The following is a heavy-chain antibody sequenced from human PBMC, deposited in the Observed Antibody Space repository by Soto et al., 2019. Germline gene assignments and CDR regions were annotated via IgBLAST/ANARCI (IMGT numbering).Heavy chain of an antibody. CDR1: GFVFSDYA. J-gene: IGHJ4*02. CDR2: ISAGGSDT. D-gene: IGHD2-2*01. Sequence: EVQLLDSGGGWVQPGGSLRLSCVASGFVFSDYAMSWVRQAPGKGLEWVSAISAGGSDTYYADSVKGRFTVSRVNSKNTLYLKMTTLRAEDTAIYYCASVPIWCGSSSCYTEGFDSWGQGTLVTVSS. V-gene: IGHV3-23*01. CDR3: ASVPIWCGSSSCYTEGFDS.